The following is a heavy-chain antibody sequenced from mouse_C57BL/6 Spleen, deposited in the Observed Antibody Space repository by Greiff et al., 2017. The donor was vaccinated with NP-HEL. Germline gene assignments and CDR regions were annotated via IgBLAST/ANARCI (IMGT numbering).Heavy chain of an antibody. CDR1: GYTFTDYN. CDR2: INPNNGGT. J-gene: IGHJ1*03. V-gene: IGHV1-22*01. D-gene: IGHD2-3*01. CDR3: ARDEGWLLRGFDV. Sequence: VQLQQSGPELVKPGASVKMSCKASGYTFTDYNMHWVKQSHGKSLEWIGYINPNNGGTSYNQKFKGKATLTVNKSSSTAYMELRSLTSEDSAVYYCARDEGWLLRGFDVWGTGTTVTVSS.